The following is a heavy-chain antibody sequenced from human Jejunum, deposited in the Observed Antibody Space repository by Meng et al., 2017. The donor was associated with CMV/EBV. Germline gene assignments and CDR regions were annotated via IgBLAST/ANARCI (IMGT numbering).Heavy chain of an antibody. CDR1: NDSVSSYY. D-gene: IGHD5-12*01. CDR3: ARGAVALGP. CDR2: VYNGGNS. J-gene: IGHJ5*02. V-gene: IGHV4-59*02. Sequence: QVQLRDSGPGLVNLSETLSLICSVTNDSVSSYYWNWIRQAPGKGLEWIGYVYNGGNSNNNPSLMSRLTMSLDTSKNEFSLTLTSVTAADTAVYYCARGAVALGPWGPGTLVTVSS.